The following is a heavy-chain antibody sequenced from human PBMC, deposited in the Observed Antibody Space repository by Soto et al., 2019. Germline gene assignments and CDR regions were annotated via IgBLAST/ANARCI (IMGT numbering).Heavy chain of an antibody. J-gene: IGHJ4*02. V-gene: IGHV1-18*01. CDR3: ARGRDGEY. Sequence: QVHLVQSGAEVKKPGASVKVSCKASGYTFTSYGITWVRQAPGQGLEWMGWISAQNGNTDYARKLPGRVIVTRYTSTSTAFMELRSMISDDTAVYFCARGRDGEYWGQGALVTVSS. CDR2: ISAQNGNT. CDR1: GYTFTSYG. D-gene: IGHD3-10*01.